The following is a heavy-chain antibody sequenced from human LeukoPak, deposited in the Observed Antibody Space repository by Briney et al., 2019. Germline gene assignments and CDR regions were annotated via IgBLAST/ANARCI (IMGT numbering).Heavy chain of an antibody. CDR1: GGSISSDF. D-gene: IGHD2-15*01. CDR2: IYYSGST. J-gene: IGHJ5*02. Sequence: KPSETLSVTGTVSGGSISSDFWSWIRQPPGKGLEWLGYIYYSGSTNYNPSLKSRVTISVETSKNQFSLKLSSVTAADTAVYYCARDRGYCSGGSCYRWFDPWGQGTLVTVSS. CDR3: ARDRGYCSGGSCYRWFDP. V-gene: IGHV4-59*01.